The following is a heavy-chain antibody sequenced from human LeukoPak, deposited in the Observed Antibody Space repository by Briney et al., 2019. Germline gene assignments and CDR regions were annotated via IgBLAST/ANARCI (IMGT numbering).Heavy chain of an antibody. J-gene: IGHJ3*01. Sequence: PGGSLRLSCAASGFSVRTNYMSWVRQAPGKGLEWVSVIYSGGTIRYEDSVKGRFTISRDNSRDTLHLQMNSLRVDDTAVYYGVRAVHHLFSDSSGNYGDAFDVWGQGTVVTVSS. D-gene: IGHD3-22*01. CDR3: VRAVHHLFSDSSGNYGDAFDV. CDR2: IYSGGTI. CDR1: GFSVRTNY. V-gene: IGHV3-53*01.